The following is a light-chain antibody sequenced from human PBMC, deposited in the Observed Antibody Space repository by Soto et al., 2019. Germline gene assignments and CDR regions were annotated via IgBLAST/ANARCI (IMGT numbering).Light chain of an antibody. Sequence: QSVLTQPASVSGSPGQSITISCTGTSSDVGAYNYVSWYQQLPGKAPKLMIYDVSNRPSGVSNRFSGSKSGNTASLTISGLQAEDEADYYCSLYGGSSTRVVFGGGTKLTVL. CDR2: DVS. CDR1: SSDVGAYNY. CDR3: SLYGGSSTRVV. V-gene: IGLV2-14*01. J-gene: IGLJ2*01.